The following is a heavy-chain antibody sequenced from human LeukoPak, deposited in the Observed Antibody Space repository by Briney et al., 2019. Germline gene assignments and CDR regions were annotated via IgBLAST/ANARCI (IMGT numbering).Heavy chain of an antibody. Sequence: ASVKVSCKASGGPVNSYAVYWVRQAPGQGLEWMGWISAYNGNTNYAQKLQGRVTMTTDTSTSTAYMELRSLRSDDTAVYYCARDRFGAARFWFDPWGQGTLVTVSS. CDR3: ARDRFGAARFWFDP. CDR2: ISAYNGNT. CDR1: GGPVNSYA. J-gene: IGHJ5*02. D-gene: IGHD6-6*01. V-gene: IGHV1-18*01.